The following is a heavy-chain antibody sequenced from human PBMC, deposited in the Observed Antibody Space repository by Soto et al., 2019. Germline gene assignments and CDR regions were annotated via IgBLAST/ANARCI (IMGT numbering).Heavy chain of an antibody. D-gene: IGHD3-16*01. V-gene: IGHV1-18*01. CDR3: ATDLGFGSDY. Sequence: QVQLGQSGSEVKNPEALVRVSYKASGYTFTSFGLSWVRQAPGQGHVWMGWITAYNGNTNYSQKLQGRVTMTTDTATSTDYMELRILRTDDTDVYNCATDLGFGSDYWGQGTLVSVSS. J-gene: IGHJ4*02. CDR1: GYTFTSFG. CDR2: ITAYNGNT.